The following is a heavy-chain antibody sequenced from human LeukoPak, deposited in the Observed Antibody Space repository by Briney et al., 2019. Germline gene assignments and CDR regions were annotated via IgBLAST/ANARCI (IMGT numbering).Heavy chain of an antibody. Sequence: ASVKVSCKASGYTFTSYAIYWVRQAPGQRLEWMGWISAGNGNTKYSQNFQGRVTFISNTSATTAFMELSSLRSEDAAVYYCARDSGSGNNDYWGQGTLVTVSS. D-gene: IGHD1-26*01. CDR2: ISAGNGNT. V-gene: IGHV1-3*01. CDR1: GYTFTSYA. CDR3: ARDSGSGNNDY. J-gene: IGHJ4*02.